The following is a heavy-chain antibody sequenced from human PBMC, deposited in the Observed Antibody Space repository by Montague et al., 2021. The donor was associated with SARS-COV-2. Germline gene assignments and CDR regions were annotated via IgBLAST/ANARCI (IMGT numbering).Heavy chain of an antibody. CDR2: INHSGSP. D-gene: IGHD3-10*01. J-gene: IGHJ6*03. Sequence: SETLSLTCAVYGGSFSGHYWSWIRQPPGKGLEWIGEINHSGSPKYNPSLKSRVTISADTSKNQFSLKLTSVAAADTAVYYCARLGDGVVPSPILGVGPYYSYYYMDVWGKGTTVTVSS. CDR3: ARLGDGVVPSPILGVGPYYSYYYMDV. CDR1: GGSFSGHY. V-gene: IGHV4-34*01.